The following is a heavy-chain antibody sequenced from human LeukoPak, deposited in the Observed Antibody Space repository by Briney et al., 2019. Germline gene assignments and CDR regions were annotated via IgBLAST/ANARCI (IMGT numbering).Heavy chain of an antibody. CDR2: ISYDGSNK. Sequence: GGSLRLSCAASGFTFSSYSMHWVRQAPGKGLEWLSLISYDGSNKYYADSLKGRFTISRDNSKNTLYLQMNNLRPEDTAVYYCSSLYYFDYWGQGTLVTVSS. J-gene: IGHJ4*02. CDR1: GFTFSSYS. CDR3: SSLYYFDY. V-gene: IGHV3-30*04.